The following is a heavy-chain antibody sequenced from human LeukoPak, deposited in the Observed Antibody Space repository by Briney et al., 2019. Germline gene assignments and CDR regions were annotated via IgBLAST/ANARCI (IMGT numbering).Heavy chain of an antibody. V-gene: IGHV4-39*02. Sequence: SETLSLTCTVSSASISSSPYFWGWIRQSPGKGLEWIGSISYSGTTYYNPSLKSRVTISVDTSKNHFSLKLSSVTAADTAVYYCAANSADYNTLGSSYKVWGQGTLVTVSS. CDR2: ISYSGTT. D-gene: IGHD3-10*01. CDR3: AANSADYNTLGSSYKV. CDR1: SASISSSPYF. J-gene: IGHJ4*02.